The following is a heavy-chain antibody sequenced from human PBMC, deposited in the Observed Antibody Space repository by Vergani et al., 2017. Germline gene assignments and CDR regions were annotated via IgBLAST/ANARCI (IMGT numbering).Heavy chain of an antibody. CDR3: ARGYYYYDSSGYSAEYFQH. CDR1: GGTFSSYA. CDR2: IIPIFGTA. J-gene: IGHJ1*01. Sequence: QVQLVQSGAEVKKPGSSVKVSCKASGGTFSSYAISWVRRAPGQGLEWMGGIIPIFGTANYAQKFQGRVTITADESTSTAYMELSSLRSEDTAVYYCARGYYYYDSSGYSAEYFQHWGQGTLVTVSS. D-gene: IGHD3-22*01. V-gene: IGHV1-69*01.